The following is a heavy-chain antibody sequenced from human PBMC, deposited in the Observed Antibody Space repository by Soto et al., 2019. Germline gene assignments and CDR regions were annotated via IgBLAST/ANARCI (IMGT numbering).Heavy chain of an antibody. V-gene: IGHV3-23*01. J-gene: IGHJ4*02. CDR2: ISGSGGST. CDR3: ANGYYYDSSGQRKEFDY. D-gene: IGHD3-22*01. CDR1: GFTFSSYA. Sequence: GGSLRLSCAASGFTFSSYAMSWVRQAPGKGLEWVSAISGSGGSTYYADSVKGRFTISRDNSKNTLYLQMNSLRAEDTAVYYCANGYYYDSSGQRKEFDYWGQGTLVTVSS.